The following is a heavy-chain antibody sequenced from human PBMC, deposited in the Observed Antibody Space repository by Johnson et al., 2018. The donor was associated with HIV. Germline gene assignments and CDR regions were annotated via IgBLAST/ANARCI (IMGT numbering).Heavy chain of an antibody. CDR1: GFTFSNAW. V-gene: IGHV3-33*06. CDR3: AKEGGQLHDAFDI. J-gene: IGHJ3*02. D-gene: IGHD6-6*01. CDR2: IWYDGSDK. Sequence: QVQLVESGGGLVKPGGSLRLSCAASGFTFSNAWMSWVRQAPGKGLEWVAVIWYDGSDKYYADSVKGRFTISRDNSKNTLYLQMNTLRAEDTAGYYCAKEGGQLHDAFDIWGQGTMVTVSS.